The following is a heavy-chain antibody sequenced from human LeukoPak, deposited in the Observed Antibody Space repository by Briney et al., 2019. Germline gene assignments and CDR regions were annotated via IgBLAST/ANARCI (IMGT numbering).Heavy chain of an antibody. V-gene: IGHV3-11*04. Sequence: PGGSLRLSCPSSGFTFDEYGMSWVRQAPGKVLERVSYISSSGSTIYYADSVKGRFTISRDNAKNSLYLQMNSLRAEDTAVYYCASGASYYDYVWGSYRWWGQGTLVTVSS. D-gene: IGHD3-16*02. CDR1: GFTFDEYG. J-gene: IGHJ4*02. CDR3: ASGASYYDYVWGSYRW. CDR2: ISSSGSTI.